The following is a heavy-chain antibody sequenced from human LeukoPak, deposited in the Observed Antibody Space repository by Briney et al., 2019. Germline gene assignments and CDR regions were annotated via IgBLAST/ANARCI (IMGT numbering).Heavy chain of an antibody. CDR2: ISGSGGST. CDR3: AKWGMVRGVIIPYFDY. V-gene: IGHV3-23*01. D-gene: IGHD3-10*01. J-gene: IGHJ4*02. Sequence: GALRLSCAASGFTFSSYAMSWVRQAPGKGLEWVSAISGSGGSTYYADPVKGRFTISRDNSKNTLYLQMNSLRAEDTAVYYCAKWGMVRGVIIPYFDYWGQGTLVTVSS. CDR1: GFTFSSYA.